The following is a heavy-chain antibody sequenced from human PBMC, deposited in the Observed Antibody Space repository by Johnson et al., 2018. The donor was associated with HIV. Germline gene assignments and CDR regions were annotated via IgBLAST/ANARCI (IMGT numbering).Heavy chain of an antibody. D-gene: IGHD4-17*01. CDR2: IKQDGSEK. CDR1: GFTFSNYW. J-gene: IGHJ3*02. CDR3: ARELRAGGAFDI. V-gene: IGHV3-7*03. Sequence: VQLMESGGGVVQPGGSLRLSCAASGFTFSNYWMNWVRQAPGKGLEWVANIKQDGSEKYYVESVKGRFPISRDNAKNSLYLPMNSLRAEDTAVYYCARELRAGGAFDIWGQGTMVTVSS.